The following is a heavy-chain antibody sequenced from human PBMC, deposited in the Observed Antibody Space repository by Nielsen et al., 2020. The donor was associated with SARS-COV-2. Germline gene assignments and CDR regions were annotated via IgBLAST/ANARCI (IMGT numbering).Heavy chain of an antibody. CDR3: AKDIYGSGTSFDY. J-gene: IGHJ4*02. V-gene: IGHV3-9*01. D-gene: IGHD3-10*01. Sequence: SLKISCAASGFTFDDYAMHWVRQAPGKGLEWVSGISWNSGSIGYADSVKGRFTISRDNSKNTLYLQMNSLRAEDTAVYYCAKDIYGSGTSFDYWGQGTLVTVSS. CDR2: ISWNSGSI. CDR1: GFTFDDYA.